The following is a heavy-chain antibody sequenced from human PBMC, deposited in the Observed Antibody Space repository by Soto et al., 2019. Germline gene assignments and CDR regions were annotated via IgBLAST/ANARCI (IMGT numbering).Heavy chain of an antibody. D-gene: IGHD2-2*01. CDR3: SYACSFDY. J-gene: IGHJ4*02. Sequence: SETVSLGCTVSGASLRSGSYYWSWIRQPPGKGLEWIGYISHSGRTNYDPSLKSRLTMSVDTSQNQFSLQLNSVTAADTAVYYCSYACSFDYWGQGILVSVSS. CDR2: ISHSGRT. V-gene: IGHV4-61*01. CDR1: GASLRSGSYY.